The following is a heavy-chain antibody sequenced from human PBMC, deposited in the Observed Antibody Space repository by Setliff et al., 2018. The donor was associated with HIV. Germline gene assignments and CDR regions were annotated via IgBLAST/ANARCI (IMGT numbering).Heavy chain of an antibody. CDR3: ARHLLRGYIYIVFDY. CDR1: ASSISSDYC. D-gene: IGHD5-18*01. CDR2: THHSGST. J-gene: IGHJ4*02. V-gene: IGHV4-38-2*01. Sequence: NPSETLSLTCAVSASSISSDYCWGWIRQPPGKGLEWIGSTHHSGSTDYNPSLNSRVTISVDTSKNHFSLKLRSVTAADTAVYYCARHLLRGYIYIVFDYWGQGTLVTVSS.